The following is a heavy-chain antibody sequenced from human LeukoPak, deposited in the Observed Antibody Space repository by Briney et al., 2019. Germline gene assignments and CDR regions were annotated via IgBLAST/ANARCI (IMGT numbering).Heavy chain of an antibody. CDR2: IIPIFGTA. Sequence: SVKVSCKASGGTFSSYAISWVRQAPGQGLEWMGGIIPIFGTANYAQKFQGRVTITADKSTSTAYMELSSLRSEDTAVYYCARGGALGYCSGGSCYSGVEAFDIWGQRTMVTVSS. CDR1: GGTFSSYA. CDR3: ARGGALGYCSGGSCYSGVEAFDI. J-gene: IGHJ3*02. V-gene: IGHV1-69*06. D-gene: IGHD2-15*01.